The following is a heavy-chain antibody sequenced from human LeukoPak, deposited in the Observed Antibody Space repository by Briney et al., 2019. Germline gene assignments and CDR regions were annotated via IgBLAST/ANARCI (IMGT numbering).Heavy chain of an antibody. J-gene: IGHJ6*02. D-gene: IGHD3-16*02. CDR2: IYYTGST. V-gene: IGHV4-59*08. CDR3: ARLRTHRGRPVAFGGVLVFHYYGMDV. Sequence: PSETLSLTCTVSGGSISSYYWSWIRQPPGKGLEWIGYIYYTGSTNYNPSLKSRVTISVDTSKNQFSLKLSSVTAADTAVYYCARLRTHRGRPVAFGGVLVFHYYGMDVWGQGTLVTVSS. CDR1: GGSISSYY.